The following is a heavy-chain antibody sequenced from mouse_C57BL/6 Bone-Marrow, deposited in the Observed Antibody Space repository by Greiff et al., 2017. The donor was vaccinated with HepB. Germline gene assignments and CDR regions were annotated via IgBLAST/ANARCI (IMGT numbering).Heavy chain of an antibody. CDR2: IWGVGST. V-gene: IGHV2-6*01. CDR1: GFSLTSYG. J-gene: IGHJ4*01. D-gene: IGHD1-1*01. Sequence: VQLKESGPGLVAPSQSLSITCTVSGFSLTSYGVDWVRQSPGKGLEWLGVIWGVGSTNYNSALKSRLSISKDNSKSQVFLKMNSLPTDDTAMYYCASSVVAPYAMDYWGQGTSVTVSS. CDR3: ASSVVAPYAMDY.